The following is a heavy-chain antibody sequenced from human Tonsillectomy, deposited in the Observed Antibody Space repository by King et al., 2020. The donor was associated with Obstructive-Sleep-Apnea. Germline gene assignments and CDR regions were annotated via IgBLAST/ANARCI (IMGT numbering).Heavy chain of an antibody. CDR3: ARAPDYYVSASYNWFDP. V-gene: IGHV3-66*01. Sequence: VQLVESGGGLVQPGGSLRLSCAASGFTVSSNYMSWVRQAPGKGLEWVSVIYSGGSTYYADSGKGRFTISRDNSKNALYLQMNSLRAEDTAVYYCARAPDYYVSASYNWFDPWGQGTLVTVSS. CDR1: GFTVSSNY. J-gene: IGHJ5*02. D-gene: IGHD3-10*01. CDR2: IYSGGST.